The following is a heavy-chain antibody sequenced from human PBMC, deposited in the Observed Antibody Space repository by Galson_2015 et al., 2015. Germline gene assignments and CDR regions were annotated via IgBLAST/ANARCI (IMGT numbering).Heavy chain of an antibody. CDR2: IYSGGST. CDR3: AGSVRGFDAFDI. J-gene: IGHJ3*02. V-gene: IGHV3-66*02. Sequence: SLRLSCAASGFTVSSNYMSWVRQAPGKGLEWVSVIYSGGSTYYADSVKGRFTISRDSSKNTLYLQMNSLRAEDTAVYYCAGSVRGFDAFDIWGQGTMVTVSS. D-gene: IGHD3-10*01. CDR1: GFTVSSNY.